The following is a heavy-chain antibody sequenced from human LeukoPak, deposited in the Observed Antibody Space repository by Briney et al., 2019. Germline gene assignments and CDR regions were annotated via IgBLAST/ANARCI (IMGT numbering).Heavy chain of an antibody. Sequence: ASVKVSCKASGYTFNYYGISWVRQAPGQGLEWMGWISAYTGSTNYAQRLQGRVTMTTDTPTSTAYMELRSLRSDDTAVYYCARGGYSYGYMGYSDYWGQGTLVTVSS. CDR2: ISAYTGST. CDR3: ARGGYSYGYMGYSDY. CDR1: GYTFNYYG. J-gene: IGHJ4*02. D-gene: IGHD5-18*01. V-gene: IGHV1-18*01.